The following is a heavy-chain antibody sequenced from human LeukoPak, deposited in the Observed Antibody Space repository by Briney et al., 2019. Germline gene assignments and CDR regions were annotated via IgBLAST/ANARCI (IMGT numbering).Heavy chain of an antibody. D-gene: IGHD2-2*01. Sequence: GGSLRLSCAASGFTFNNYAMSWVRQAPGKGLEWVSSISASGGSTYYEDSVKGRFIISRDNSKNTLHLQMNSLRADDTAVYYCAKDYSRVDSPFDCWGQGTLVTVSS. CDR1: GFTFNNYA. J-gene: IGHJ4*02. CDR2: ISASGGST. CDR3: AKDYSRVDSPFDC. V-gene: IGHV3-23*01.